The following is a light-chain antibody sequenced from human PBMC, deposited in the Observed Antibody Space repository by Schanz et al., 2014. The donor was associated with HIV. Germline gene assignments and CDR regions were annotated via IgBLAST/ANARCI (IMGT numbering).Light chain of an antibody. CDR3: QQYHTYPPT. CDR1: QSISTW. Sequence: DIQMTQSPSTLSASVGDRVTITCRASQSISTWLAWCQQKPGKAPKLLTSKASSLGSGVPSRFSGSGSGTEFTLTISSLQPDDFATYYCQQYHTYPPTFGGGTKVQIK. J-gene: IGKJ4*01. V-gene: IGKV1-5*03. CDR2: KAS.